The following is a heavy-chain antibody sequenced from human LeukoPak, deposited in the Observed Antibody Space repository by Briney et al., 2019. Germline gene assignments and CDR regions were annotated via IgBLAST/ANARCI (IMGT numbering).Heavy chain of an antibody. CDR3: AKDAYGGATFFYYMDV. J-gene: IGHJ6*03. Sequence: AGGSLRLSCAGSGFTFDDYAMHWVRQTPGKGLEWVSGISWNSGNIAYADFVGGRCTISRDNAKNSLSLQMNSLSDEDTAVYYCAKDAYGGATFFYYMDVWGKGTTVTVSS. D-gene: IGHD2/OR15-2a*01. CDR2: ISWNSGNI. CDR1: GFTFDDYA. V-gene: IGHV3-9*01.